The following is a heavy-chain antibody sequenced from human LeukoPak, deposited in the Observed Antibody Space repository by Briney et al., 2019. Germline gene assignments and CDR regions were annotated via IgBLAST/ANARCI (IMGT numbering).Heavy chain of an antibody. CDR3: AKDASYYDFWSGYWYYFDY. D-gene: IGHD3-3*01. Sequence: GGSLRLSCAASGFTFSSYAMSWVRQAPGKGLEWVSAISGSGGSTYYADSVKGRFTISRDSSKNTLYLQMNSLRAEDTAVYYCAKDASYYDFWSGYWYYFDYWGQGTLVTVSS. CDR1: GFTFSSYA. CDR2: ISGSGGST. V-gene: IGHV3-23*01. J-gene: IGHJ4*02.